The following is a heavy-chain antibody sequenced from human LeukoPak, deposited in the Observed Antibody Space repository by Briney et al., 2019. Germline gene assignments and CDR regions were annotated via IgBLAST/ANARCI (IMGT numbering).Heavy chain of an antibody. CDR3: ARDRDNYDFWSGLTSYYFDY. V-gene: IGHV3-30*04. D-gene: IGHD3-3*01. Sequence: GGSLRLSCAASGFTFSTYVIYWVRQAPGKGLEWVAVISYDGSNKYYADSVKGRFTISRDNSKNTLYLQMNSLRAEDTAVYYCARDRDNYDFWSGLTSYYFDYWGQGTLVTVSS. CDR1: GFTFSTYV. J-gene: IGHJ4*02. CDR2: ISYDGSNK.